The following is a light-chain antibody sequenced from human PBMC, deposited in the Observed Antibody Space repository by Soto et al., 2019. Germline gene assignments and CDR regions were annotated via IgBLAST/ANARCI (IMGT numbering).Light chain of an antibody. V-gene: IGKV3-20*01. CDR2: DAS. Sequence: EIVLTQSPGTLSLSPGERASLSCRASQSVAKNYLAWYQQKPGQALRLLSSDASSMATGIPARLSGSGSGTDFTLTISRLEAKDFAVYFCQQYATSPLTFGGGTKVEIK. J-gene: IGKJ4*01. CDR3: QQYATSPLT. CDR1: QSVAKNY.